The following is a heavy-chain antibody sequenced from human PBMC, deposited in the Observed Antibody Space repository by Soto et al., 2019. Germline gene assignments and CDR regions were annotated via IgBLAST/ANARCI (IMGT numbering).Heavy chain of an antibody. Sequence: EVQLLESGGDLVQPGGSLRLSCVTSGFSFSTFAMGWFRRAPGKGLEWVSAIRPSGGRTYYAASVRGRFSISRDDSKNTLYLQMNSLGAADTAVYFCAREAEGTRGWYTADHWSEGTLVIVSS. CDR2: IRPSGGRT. CDR3: AREAEGTRGWYTADH. D-gene: IGHD6-19*01. J-gene: IGHJ4*02. CDR1: GFSFSTFA. V-gene: IGHV3-23*01.